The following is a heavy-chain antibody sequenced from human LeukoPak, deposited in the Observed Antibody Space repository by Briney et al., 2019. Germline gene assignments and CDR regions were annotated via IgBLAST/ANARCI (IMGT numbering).Heavy chain of an antibody. CDR3: ARDLEVGATRTGIDY. J-gene: IGHJ4*02. Sequence: ASVKVSCKASGYTFTGYYMHWVRQAPGQGLEWMGWINPNSGGTNYAQKFQGRVTMTRDTSISTAYMELSRLRSDDTAVYYCARDLEVGATRTGIDYWGQGTMVTVSS. CDR2: INPNSGGT. V-gene: IGHV1-2*02. CDR1: GYTFTGYY. D-gene: IGHD1-26*01.